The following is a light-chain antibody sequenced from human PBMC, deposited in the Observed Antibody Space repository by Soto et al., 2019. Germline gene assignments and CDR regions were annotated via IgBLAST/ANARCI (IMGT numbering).Light chain of an antibody. CDR2: KAT. CDR3: QQYNNYFT. Sequence: IQLTQSPSTLSASVGDRVTITCRASQSVQTWLAWFQQKPGKAPKLLIYKATTLETGVPSRFSGSGSETEFTLTISDLQPDDLGTYYRQQYNNYFTFGQGTKVDIK. V-gene: IGKV1-5*03. J-gene: IGKJ1*01. CDR1: QSVQTW.